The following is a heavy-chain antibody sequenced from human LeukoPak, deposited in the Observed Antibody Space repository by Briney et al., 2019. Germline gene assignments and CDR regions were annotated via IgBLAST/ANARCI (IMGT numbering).Heavy chain of an antibody. V-gene: IGHV4-61*09. J-gene: IGHJ4*02. Sequence: SETLSLTCTVSGGSISSGSYYWTWIRQPAGKGLEWIGHIYTSGATSYNPSLQSRVTISVDTSKHEFSLKLTSLTAADTAVYYCARTGGGVGWFGTIDSWGQGTLVTVAS. D-gene: IGHD1-14*01. CDR3: ARTGGGVGWFGTIDS. CDR2: IYTSGAT. CDR1: GGSISSGSYY.